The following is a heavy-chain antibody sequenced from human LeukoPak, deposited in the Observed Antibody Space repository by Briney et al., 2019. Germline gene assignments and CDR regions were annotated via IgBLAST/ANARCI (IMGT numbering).Heavy chain of an antibody. CDR2: INPSGRST. V-gene: IGHV1-46*01. D-gene: IGHD3-16*01. CDR3: ARPWGPNNYFDF. CDR1: GYTFTSYY. J-gene: IGHJ4*02. Sequence: RASVKVSCKASGYTFTSYYMHWVRQAPGQGLEWMGMINPSGRSTTYAQKFQGRVTMTRDTSTTTVYMELSGLKSEDTAVYYCARPWGPNNYFDFWGQGTLVTVSS.